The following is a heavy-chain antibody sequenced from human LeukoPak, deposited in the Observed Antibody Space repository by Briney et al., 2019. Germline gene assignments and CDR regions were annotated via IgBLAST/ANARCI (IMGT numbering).Heavy chain of an antibody. V-gene: IGHV3-21*01. CDR3: ATDSGMATVDY. CDR2: ITSSSIYI. D-gene: IGHD5-24*01. Sequence: AGGSLRLSCAASGFTFSSYSMNWVRQAPGKGLEWVSSITSSSIYIYYADSVKGRFTISRDNAKTSLYLQMNSLRAEDTAVYYCATDSGMATVDYWGQGTLVTVSS. J-gene: IGHJ4*02. CDR1: GFTFSSYS.